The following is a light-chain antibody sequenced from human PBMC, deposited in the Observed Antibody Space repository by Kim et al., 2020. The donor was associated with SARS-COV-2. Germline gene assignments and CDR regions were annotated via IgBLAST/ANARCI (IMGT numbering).Light chain of an antibody. CDR2: AAS. Sequence: SVGGRVTITCRASQSISSYLNWYQQKPGKAPKLLIYAASSLQSGVPSRFSGSGYGTDFTLTISSLQPEDFATYYCQQSYSTPQLTFGGGTKVDIK. V-gene: IGKV1-39*01. CDR1: QSISSY. CDR3: QQSYSTPQLT. J-gene: IGKJ4*01.